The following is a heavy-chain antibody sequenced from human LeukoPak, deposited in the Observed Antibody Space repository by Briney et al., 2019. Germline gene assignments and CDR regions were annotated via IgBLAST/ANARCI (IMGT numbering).Heavy chain of an antibody. CDR1: GYTFNGYY. D-gene: IGHD6-13*01. CDR2: INPNSGGT. J-gene: IGHJ4*02. CDR3: ARSAGRMQQLVIGY. V-gene: IGHV1-2*02. Sequence: ASVKVSCKASGYTFNGYYIYWVRQAPGEGLEWMAWINPNSGGTKYAQKFQGRVTLTRDTSISTASMEVSSLRSDDTAVYYCARSAGRMQQLVIGYWGQGTLVTVSS.